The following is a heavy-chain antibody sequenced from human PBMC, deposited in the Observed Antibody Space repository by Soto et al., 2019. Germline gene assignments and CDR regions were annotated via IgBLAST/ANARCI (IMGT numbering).Heavy chain of an antibody. J-gene: IGHJ3*02. CDR2: IIPIFGTA. D-gene: IGHD3-22*01. Sequence: SVKVSCKASGGTFSSYAISWVRQAPGQGLEWMGGIIPIFGTANYAQKFQGRVTITADKSTSTAYMELSSLRSEDTAVYYCARRYYDSSGYYFAFDIWGQGTMVTVSS. V-gene: IGHV1-69*06. CDR3: ARRYYDSSGYYFAFDI. CDR1: GGTFSSYA.